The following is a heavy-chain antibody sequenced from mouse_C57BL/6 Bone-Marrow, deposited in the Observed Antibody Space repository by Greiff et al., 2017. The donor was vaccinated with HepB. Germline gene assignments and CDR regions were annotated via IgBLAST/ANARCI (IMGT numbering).Heavy chain of an antibody. CDR3: ARGRWDNYFDY. D-gene: IGHD3-3*01. J-gene: IGHJ2*01. CDR1: GFTFSDYY. CDR2: ISNGGGSN. Sequence: EVMLVESGGGLVQPGGSLKLSCAASGFTFSDYYMYWVRQTPEKRLEWVAYISNGGGSNYYPDTVKGRFTISRDNAKNTLYLQMSRLKSEDTAMYYCARGRWDNYFDYWGQGTTLTVSS. V-gene: IGHV5-12*01.